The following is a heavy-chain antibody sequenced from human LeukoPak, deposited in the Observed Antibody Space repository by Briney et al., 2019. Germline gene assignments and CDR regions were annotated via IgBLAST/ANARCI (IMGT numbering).Heavy chain of an antibody. Sequence: SQTFSLTCAISGDSVSSNSAAWIWIRQSPSRGLEWLGRTYYRSKWYTEYAVSVKSRITNNPDTSKNQFSLQLSSVNPEDTAVYYCARLGSGSNYWGQGTLVTVSS. J-gene: IGHJ4*02. V-gene: IGHV6-1*01. CDR1: GDSVSSNSAA. CDR3: ARLGSGSNY. D-gene: IGHD3-10*01. CDR2: TYYRSKWYT.